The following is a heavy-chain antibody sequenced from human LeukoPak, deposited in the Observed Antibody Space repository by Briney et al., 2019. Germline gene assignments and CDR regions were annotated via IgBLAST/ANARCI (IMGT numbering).Heavy chain of an antibody. D-gene: IGHD4-11*01. Sequence: SETLSLTCAVSGGSISSSNWWSWVRQPPGKGLEWIGEIYHSGSTNYNPSLKSRVTISVDKSKNHFSLQLSSVTAADTAVYFCARGRVSSSTWHSTYYYYFYMDVWGKGTTVTVSS. CDR2: IYHSGST. V-gene: IGHV4-4*02. CDR1: GGSISSSNW. CDR3: ARGRVSSSTWHSTYYYYFYMDV. J-gene: IGHJ6*03.